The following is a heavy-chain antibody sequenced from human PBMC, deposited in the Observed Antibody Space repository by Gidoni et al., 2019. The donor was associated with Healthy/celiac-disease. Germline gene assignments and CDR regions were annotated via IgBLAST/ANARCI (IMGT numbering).Heavy chain of an antibody. Sequence: QVQLQESGPGLVKPSETLSLTCTVSGGSISSYYWSWIRQPPGKGLEWIGYIYYSGSTNYNPSLKSRVTISVDTSKNQFSLKLSSVTAADTAVYYCARGGEATVTTMYYYGMDVWGQGTTVTVSS. CDR1: GGSISSYY. D-gene: IGHD4-17*01. J-gene: IGHJ6*02. V-gene: IGHV4-59*01. CDR3: ARGGEATVTTMYYYGMDV. CDR2: IYYSGST.